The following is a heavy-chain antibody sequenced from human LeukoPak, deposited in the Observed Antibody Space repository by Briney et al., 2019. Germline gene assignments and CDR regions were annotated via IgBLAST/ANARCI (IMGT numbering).Heavy chain of an antibody. J-gene: IGHJ4*02. CDR1: GFTFSSYS. V-gene: IGHV3-21*01. D-gene: IGHD3-3*01. Sequence: PGGSLRLSCAASGFTFSSYSMNWVRQAPGKGLEWVSSISSSSSYIYYADSVKGRFTISRDNAKNSLYLQMDSLRAEDTAVYYCARSARLMKGVVEVTALDDWGQGTLVTVSS. CDR3: ARSARLMKGVVEVTALDD. CDR2: ISSSSSYI.